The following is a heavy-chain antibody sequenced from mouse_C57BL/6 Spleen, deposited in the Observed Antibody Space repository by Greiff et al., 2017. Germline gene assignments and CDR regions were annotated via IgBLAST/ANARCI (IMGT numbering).Heavy chain of an antibody. CDR3: ARRITTVGGYFDV. V-gene: IGHV1-54*01. D-gene: IGHD1-1*01. CDR2: INPGSGGT. CDR1: GYAFTNYL. J-gene: IGHJ1*03. Sequence: VQLQQSGAELVRPGTSVKVSCKASGYAFTNYLIEWVKQRPGQGLEWIGVINPGSGGTNYNEKFKGKATLTADKSSSTAYMQLSSLTSEDSAVYFCARRITTVGGYFDVWGTGTTVTVSS.